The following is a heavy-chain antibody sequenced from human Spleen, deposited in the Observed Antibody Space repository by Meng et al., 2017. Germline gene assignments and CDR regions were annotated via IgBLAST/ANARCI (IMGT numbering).Heavy chain of an antibody. CDR1: GYTLTELS. V-gene: IGHV1-24*01. D-gene: IGHD2-15*01. J-gene: IGHJ4*02. Sequence: ASVKVSCKVSGYTLTELSMHWVRQAPGKGLEWMGGFDPEDGETIYAQKFQGRVTMTEDTSTDTAYMELSSLRSEDTAVYFCARKAGNCVTSTCYSLDYWGLGTLVTVSS. CDR3: ARKAGNCVTSTCYSLDY. CDR2: FDPEDGET.